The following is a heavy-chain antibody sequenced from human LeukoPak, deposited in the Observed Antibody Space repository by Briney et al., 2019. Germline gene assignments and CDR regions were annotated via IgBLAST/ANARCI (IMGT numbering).Heavy chain of an antibody. CDR2: IRSKAYGGTT. Sequence: PGGSPRLSCTASGFTFGDYAMSWFRQAPGKGLKRVGFIRSKAYGGTTEYAASVKGRFTISRDDSKSIAYLQMNSLKTEDTAAYYCTRVSSHYDFWSGPSNYWGQGTLVTVSS. CDR3: TRVSSHYDFWSGPSNY. J-gene: IGHJ4*02. CDR1: GFTFGDYA. D-gene: IGHD3-3*01. V-gene: IGHV3-49*03.